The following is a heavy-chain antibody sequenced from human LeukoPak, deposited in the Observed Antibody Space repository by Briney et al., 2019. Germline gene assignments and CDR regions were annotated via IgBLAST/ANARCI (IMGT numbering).Heavy chain of an antibody. CDR2: ISSSGST. J-gene: IGHJ4*02. V-gene: IGHV3-23*01. Sequence: GGSPRLSCAASGFTFRTYGTHWVRQAPGKGVEWLSAISSSGSTHYADSVKGRFTISRGNSETTLYLQMNSLRPEDTAVYYCAKGGSGGNWARIDYWGQGTLVTVSS. D-gene: IGHD2-15*01. CDR3: AKGGSGGNWARIDY. CDR1: GFTFRTYG.